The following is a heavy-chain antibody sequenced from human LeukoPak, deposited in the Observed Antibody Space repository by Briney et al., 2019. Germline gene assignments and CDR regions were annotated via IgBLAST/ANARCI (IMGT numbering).Heavy chain of an antibody. V-gene: IGHV1-18*01. Sequence: GASVKVSCKASGYTFTSYGISWVRQAPGQGLEWMGWISAYNGNTNYAQKLQGRVTMTTDTSTSTAYMELRSLRSDDTAVYYCARDQRRYRSGGSCYSFVYWGQGTLVTVSS. CDR1: GYTFTSYG. J-gene: IGHJ4*02. CDR3: ARDQRRYRSGGSCYSFVY. CDR2: ISAYNGNT. D-gene: IGHD2-15*01.